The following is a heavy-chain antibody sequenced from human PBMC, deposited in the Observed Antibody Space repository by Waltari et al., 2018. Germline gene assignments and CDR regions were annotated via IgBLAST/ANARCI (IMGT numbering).Heavy chain of an antibody. V-gene: IGHV1-8*01. Sequence: SGAEVKKPGASVKVSCKASGYTFTSYDVNWVRQAAGQGLEWMGWMNPKSGNTGYAQKFQGRVTMTRNTSISSAYMELSSLTSEDTAVYYCARGTRSFDTWGQGTLVTVSP. CDR3: ARGTRSFDT. CDR2: MNPKSGNT. J-gene: IGHJ5*02. D-gene: IGHD2-2*01. CDR1: GYTFTSYD.